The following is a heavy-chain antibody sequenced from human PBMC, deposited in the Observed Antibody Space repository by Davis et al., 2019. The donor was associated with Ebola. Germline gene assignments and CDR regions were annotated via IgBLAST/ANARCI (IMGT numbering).Heavy chain of an antibody. CDR3: ARAPYDNRYSYTWYFDS. CDR2: IFPGDSDT. J-gene: IGHJ5*01. Sequence: GESLKISCKGSGYSFTRYWIAWVRQMPGKGLEWMGIIFPGDSDTRYSPSFQGQVTISADKSISTAYLQWSSLKASDTAMYYCARAPYDNRYSYTWYFDSWGQGTLVTVSS. V-gene: IGHV5-51*01. CDR1: GYSFTRYW. D-gene: IGHD3-16*01.